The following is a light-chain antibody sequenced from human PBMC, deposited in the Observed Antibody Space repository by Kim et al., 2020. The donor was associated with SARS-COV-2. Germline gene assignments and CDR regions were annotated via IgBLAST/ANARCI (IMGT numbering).Light chain of an antibody. CDR1: QDMDNS. CDR3: QKYNSAPWT. V-gene: IGKV1-27*01. Sequence: AAMGDTLTITARASQDMDNSLAWYQQNPGKVPQVLTYAAATLQAGVPSRFSGSGSGTESTLTIGSLQTEDVATYYRQKYNSAPWTFGPGTKVDIK. CDR2: AAA. J-gene: IGKJ1*01.